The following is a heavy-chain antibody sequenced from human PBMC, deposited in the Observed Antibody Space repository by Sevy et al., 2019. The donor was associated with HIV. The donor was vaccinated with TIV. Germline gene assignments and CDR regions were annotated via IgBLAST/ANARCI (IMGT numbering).Heavy chain of an antibody. Sequence: ASVKVSCKASGYTFTGYYMHWVRQAPGQGLEWMGWINPNSGGTNYAQKFQGRVTMTRETSISTAYMELSRLGSDDTAVYYCAREVIIVGYYYYGMDVWGQGTTVTVSS. D-gene: IGHD3-3*01. J-gene: IGHJ6*02. CDR1: GYTFTGYY. V-gene: IGHV1-2*02. CDR3: AREVIIVGYYYYGMDV. CDR2: INPNSGGT.